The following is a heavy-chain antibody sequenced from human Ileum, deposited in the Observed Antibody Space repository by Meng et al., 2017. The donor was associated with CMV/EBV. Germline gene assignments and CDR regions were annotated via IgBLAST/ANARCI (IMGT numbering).Heavy chain of an antibody. CDR3: ARGACPGSSCNDFGSSAFGI. V-gene: IGHV4-39*07. Sequence: SETLSLTCTVSGCSISSSSYYWGWIRQPPGKGLEWIGSIYYSGSTYYNPSLKSRVTISVDTSKNQFSLELSSVTAAYTAVYYCARGACPGSSCNDFGSSAFGIWGPGKMV. J-gene: IGHJ3*02. D-gene: IGHD2-2*01. CDR1: GCSISSSSYY. CDR2: IYYSGST.